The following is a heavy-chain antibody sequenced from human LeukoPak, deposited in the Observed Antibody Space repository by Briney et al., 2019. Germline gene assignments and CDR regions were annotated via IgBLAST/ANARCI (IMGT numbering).Heavy chain of an antibody. CDR1: GGAFNDYY. J-gene: IGHJ4*02. Sequence: SETLSLTCTVYGGAFNDYYWTWIRQSPGKGVEWIGEIIHSGRINYSPSLRSRVTISVDTSKNQFSLKLTSVTAADTAVYFCARGVLVKVYAAFGQWGQGTLVTVSS. V-gene: IGHV4-34*01. CDR2: IIHSGRI. CDR3: ARGVLVKVYAAFGQ. D-gene: IGHD2-8*01.